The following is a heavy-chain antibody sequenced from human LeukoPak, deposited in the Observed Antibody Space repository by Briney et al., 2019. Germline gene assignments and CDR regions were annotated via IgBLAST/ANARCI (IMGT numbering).Heavy chain of an antibody. Sequence: SQTLSLTCTVSGGSISSGGDYWGWLRQHPGKGLEWIGYIYYSGSTYYNPSLESRVTISVDTSKNQFSLKLSSVTAADTAVYYCARTTQLPERGDAFDIWGQGTMVTVSS. J-gene: IGHJ3*02. CDR1: GGSISSGGDY. CDR2: IYYSGST. CDR3: ARTTQLPERGDAFDI. V-gene: IGHV4-31*03. D-gene: IGHD2-2*01.